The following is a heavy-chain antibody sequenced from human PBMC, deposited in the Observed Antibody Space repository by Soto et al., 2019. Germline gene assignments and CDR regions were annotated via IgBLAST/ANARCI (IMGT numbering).Heavy chain of an antibody. CDR2: IIPISGAA. Sequence: SVKVSCKASGGTFSNYVVNWVRQAPEQGLEWMGRIIPISGAANYAQKFQGRVTITADKSTSTSYMELSSLRSEDTAVYYCARDMTRTVVPYFDFWGQGTLVTVSS. V-gene: IGHV1-69*06. D-gene: IGHD1-7*01. CDR1: GGTFSNYV. J-gene: IGHJ4*02. CDR3: ARDMTRTVVPYFDF.